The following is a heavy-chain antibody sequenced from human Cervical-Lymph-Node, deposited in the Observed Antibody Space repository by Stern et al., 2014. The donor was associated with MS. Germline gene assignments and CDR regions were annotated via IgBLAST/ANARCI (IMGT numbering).Heavy chain of an antibody. D-gene: IGHD4-11*01. J-gene: IGHJ2*01. V-gene: IGHV4-38-2*02. CDR2: VYYSGIT. CDR1: GGSITNRDY. Sequence: QVQLQESGPGLVKPSETLSLTCTVSGGSITNRDYWGWIRQSPGKGLEWIGSVYYSGITYYSPSRKSRPPISIDTSRTKFFRRLNSVTATDTAVYFCARGVTAVTNYVPNWCFDLWGRGTLVTVSS. CDR3: ARGVTAVTNYVPNWCFDL.